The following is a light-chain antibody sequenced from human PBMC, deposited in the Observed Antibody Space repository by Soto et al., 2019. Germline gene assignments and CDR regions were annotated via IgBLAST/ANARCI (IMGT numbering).Light chain of an antibody. CDR3: SSYTSSTPYVV. J-gene: IGLJ2*01. V-gene: IGLV2-14*01. Sequence: QSALTQPACVSGSPGQSITISCTGTSSDVGGYNYVSWYQQHPGKAPKLMIYDVSNRPSGVSNRFSGSKSGNTASLTISGLQSEDEADYYCSSYTSSTPYVVFGGGTKVTVL. CDR2: DVS. CDR1: SSDVGGYNY.